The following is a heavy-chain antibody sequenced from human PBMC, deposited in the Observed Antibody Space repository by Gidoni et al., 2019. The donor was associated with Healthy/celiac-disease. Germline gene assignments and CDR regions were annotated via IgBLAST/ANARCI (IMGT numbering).Heavy chain of an antibody. D-gene: IGHD3-3*01. CDR3: ARAWESSGAIFGVVTIYYYGMDV. V-gene: IGHV1-69*01. J-gene: IGHJ6*02. CDR1: GGTFSSYA. CDR2: IIPIFGTA. Sequence: QVQLVQSGAEVKKPGSSVKVSCKASGGTFSSYAISWVRQAPGQGLEWMGGIIPIFGTANYAQNFQGRVTITADESTSTAYMELSSLRSEDTAVYYCARAWESSGAIFGVVTIYYYGMDVLGQGTTVTVSS.